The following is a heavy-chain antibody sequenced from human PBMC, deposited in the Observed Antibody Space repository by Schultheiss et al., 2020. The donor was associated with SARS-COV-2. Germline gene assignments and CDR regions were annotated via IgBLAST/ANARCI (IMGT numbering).Heavy chain of an antibody. CDR3: ARDLNYYYDSSGAFDI. D-gene: IGHD3-22*01. J-gene: IGHJ3*02. CDR2: INPNSGGT. V-gene: IGHV1-2*02. Sequence: ASVKVSCKASGYTFTGYYMHWVRQAPGQGLEWMGWINPNSGGTNYAQKLQGRVTMTTDTSTSTAYMELRSLRSDDTAVYYCARDLNYYYDSSGAFDIWGQGTMVTVSS. CDR1: GYTFTGYY.